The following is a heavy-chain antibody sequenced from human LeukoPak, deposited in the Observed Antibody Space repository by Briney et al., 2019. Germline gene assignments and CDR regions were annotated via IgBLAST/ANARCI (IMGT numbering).Heavy chain of an antibody. J-gene: IGHJ4*02. CDR3: ARRYCGITSCYYFDY. Sequence: ASVKVSCKASGYTFTGYYMHWVRQAPGQGLEWMGWINPDSGSTNYAQIFQGRVTMTRDTSITTAYMELSSLKSDDTAVYYCARRYCGITSCYYFDYWGQGTLVTVSS. CDR2: INPDSGST. V-gene: IGHV1-2*02. D-gene: IGHD2-2*01. CDR1: GYTFTGYY.